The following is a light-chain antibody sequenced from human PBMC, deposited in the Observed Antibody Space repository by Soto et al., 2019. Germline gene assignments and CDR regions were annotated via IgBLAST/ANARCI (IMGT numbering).Light chain of an antibody. Sequence: DIVMTQSPLSLTVTPGEPASISCRSSQSLLHSNGYNYLDWYLQKPGQSPQLLIYLGSSRSSGVPVRFSGSGSGTEFTLTITSLQSEDFAVYYCQQYNKWISWAFGQGTKVDIK. J-gene: IGKJ1*01. V-gene: IGKV2-28*01. CDR1: QSLLHSNGYNY. CDR2: LGS. CDR3: QQYNKWISWA.